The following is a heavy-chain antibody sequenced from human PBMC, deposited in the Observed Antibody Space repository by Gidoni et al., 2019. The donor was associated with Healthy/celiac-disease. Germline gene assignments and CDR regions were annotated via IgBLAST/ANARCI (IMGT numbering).Heavy chain of an antibody. CDR3: VREHSSGGYYFDY. D-gene: IGHD6-19*01. Sequence: QLVESGGGLEQPGGSLRLSCAASGFTVSSYEMNWVRQAPGKGLEWVSYISSSGNVIDYADSVKGRFTIFRDNAKNSLYLQMNSLRAEDTAVYYCVREHSSGGYYFDYWGQGTLVTVSS. CDR1: GFTVSSYE. CDR2: ISSSGNVI. J-gene: IGHJ4*02. V-gene: IGHV3-48*03.